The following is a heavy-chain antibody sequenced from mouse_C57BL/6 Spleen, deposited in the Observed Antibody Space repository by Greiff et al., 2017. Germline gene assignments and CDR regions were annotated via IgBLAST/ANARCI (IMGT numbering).Heavy chain of an antibody. V-gene: IGHV1-80*01. J-gene: IGHJ1*03. Sequence: VKVVESGAELVKPGASVKISCKASGYAFSSYWMNWVKQRPGKGLEWIGQIYPGDGDTNYNGKFKGKATLTADKSSSTAYMQLSRLTSEDSAVYFCAVYSVWYCDVWGTGTTVTVSS. CDR2: IYPGDGDT. CDR1: GYAFSSYW. CDR3: AVYSVWYCDV. D-gene: IGHD1-1*01.